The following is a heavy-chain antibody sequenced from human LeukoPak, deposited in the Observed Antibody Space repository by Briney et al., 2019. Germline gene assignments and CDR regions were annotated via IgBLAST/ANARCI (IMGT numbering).Heavy chain of an antibody. CDR1: GGSFSGYY. V-gene: IGHV4-34*01. Sequence: PSETLSLTCAVYGGSFSGYYWSWIRQPPGKGLEWIGEINHSGSTNYNPSLKSRVTISVDTSKNQFSLKLSSVTAADTAVYYCARLRAYYDFWSGYYTLRGWFDPWGQGTLVTVSS. J-gene: IGHJ5*02. CDR3: ARLRAYYDFWSGYYTLRGWFDP. D-gene: IGHD3-3*01. CDR2: INHSGST.